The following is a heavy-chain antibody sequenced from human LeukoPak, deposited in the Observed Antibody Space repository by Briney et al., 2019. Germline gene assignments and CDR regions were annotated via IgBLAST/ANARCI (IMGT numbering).Heavy chain of an antibody. J-gene: IGHJ4*02. V-gene: IGHV3-30-3*01. D-gene: IGHD3-10*01. CDR2: ISYDGSNK. CDR1: GLTFSSHW. Sequence: QPGGSLRLSCAASGLTFSSHWMHWVRQAPGKGLEWVAVISYDGSNKYYADSVKGRFTISRDNSKNTLYLQMNSLRAEDTAVYYCARTTMVRDHDGYWGQGTLVTVSS. CDR3: ARTTMVRDHDGY.